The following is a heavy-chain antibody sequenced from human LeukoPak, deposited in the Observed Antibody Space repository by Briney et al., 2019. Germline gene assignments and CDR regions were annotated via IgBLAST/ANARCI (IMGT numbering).Heavy chain of an antibody. V-gene: IGHV1-46*03. CDR3: ARGTYYDFWSGYWGSSTIDY. CDR2: INPSGGST. Sequence: ASVKVSCKASGYTFTSYYMHWVRQAPGQGLEWMGVINPSGGSTTYAQKFQGRDTVTRDTSTSTVYMELSSLRSEDTAVYYCARGTYYDFWSGYWGSSTIDYWGQGTLVTVSS. J-gene: IGHJ4*02. CDR1: GYTFTSYY. D-gene: IGHD3-3*01.